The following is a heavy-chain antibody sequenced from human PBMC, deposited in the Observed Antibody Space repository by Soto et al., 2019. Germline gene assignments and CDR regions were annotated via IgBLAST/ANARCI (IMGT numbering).Heavy chain of an antibody. CDR3: ARVRWTVAGPGHFDY. V-gene: IGHV4-59*01. D-gene: IGHD6-19*01. CDR2: IYYSGST. CDR1: GGSISSYY. Sequence: SETLSLTCTVSGGSISSYYWSWIRQPPGKGLEWIGYIYYSGSTNYNPSLKSRVTISVDTSKNQFSLKLSSVPAADTAVYYCARVRWTVAGPGHFDYWGQGTLVTVSS. J-gene: IGHJ4*02.